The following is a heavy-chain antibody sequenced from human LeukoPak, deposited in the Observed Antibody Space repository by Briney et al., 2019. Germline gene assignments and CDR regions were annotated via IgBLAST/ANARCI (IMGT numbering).Heavy chain of an antibody. CDR2: RFSSGIT. CDR1: GGSISSYY. Sequence: PSETLSLTCTVSGGSISSYYWSWIRQPAGKGLEWIGRRFSSGITNYNPSLKSRVSMSVDTSKNQFSLKLTSVTAADTAVYYCARDGYGSSMDVWGKGTTVTVSS. V-gene: IGHV4-4*07. J-gene: IGHJ6*03. D-gene: IGHD6-13*01. CDR3: ARDGYGSSMDV.